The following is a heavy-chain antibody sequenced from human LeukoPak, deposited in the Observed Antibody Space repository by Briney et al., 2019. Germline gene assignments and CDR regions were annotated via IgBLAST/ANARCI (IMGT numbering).Heavy chain of an antibody. V-gene: IGHV3-66*01. CDR2: IYSGGST. D-gene: IGHD3-22*01. CDR1: GFTVRSNY. Sequence: GGSLRLSCAASGFTVRSNYMSWVRQAPGKGLEWVSVIYSGGSTFYADSVKGRFTISRDSSKNTLFLQMNSLRAEDTAAYYCTRAGEDYYDSSGFYNFWGQGTLVTVSS. J-gene: IGHJ4*02. CDR3: TRAGEDYYDSSGFYNF.